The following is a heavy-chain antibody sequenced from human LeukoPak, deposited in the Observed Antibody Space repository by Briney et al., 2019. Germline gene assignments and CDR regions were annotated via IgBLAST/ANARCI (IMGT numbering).Heavy chain of an antibody. CDR2: IYYSGST. V-gene: IGHV4-39*01. CDR1: GGSISTSRYY. D-gene: IGHD6-13*01. CDR3: ARRIAAAGSAFDI. Sequence: SETLSLTCTASGGSISTSRYYWGWIRQPPGKGLEWIGSIYYSGSTHCNPSLKSRITISVDTSKNQFSLKLSSVTAADTAVYYCARRIAAAGSAFDIWGQGTKVTVSS. J-gene: IGHJ3*02.